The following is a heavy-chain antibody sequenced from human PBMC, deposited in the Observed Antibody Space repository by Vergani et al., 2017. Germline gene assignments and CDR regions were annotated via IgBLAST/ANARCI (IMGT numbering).Heavy chain of an antibody. J-gene: IGHJ4*02. D-gene: IGHD2-2*01. CDR3: ARDYCSSTSCFLDY. Sequence: QVQLQESGPGLVKPSETLSLTCTVSGGSISSYYWSWIRQPAGKGLEWIGRIYTSGSTNYNPSRKSRVTMSVDTSKNQFSLKLSSVTAADTAVYYCARDYCSSTSCFLDYWGQGTLVTVSS. CDR2: IYTSGST. V-gene: IGHV4-4*07. CDR1: GGSISSYY.